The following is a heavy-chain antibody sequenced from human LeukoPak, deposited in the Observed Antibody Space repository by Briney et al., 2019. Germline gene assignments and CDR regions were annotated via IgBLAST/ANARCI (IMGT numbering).Heavy chain of an antibody. CDR2: ISSSGSTI. CDR3: ARGSMVNWYFDI. D-gene: IGHD3-10*01. Sequence: PGGSLRLSCAASGFTFSSYEMNWVRQAPGKGLEWVSYISSSGSTIYYADSVKGRFTISRDISKNTLYLQMSSLRAEDTAVYYCARGSMVNWYFDIWGRGTLVTVSS. CDR1: GFTFSSYE. J-gene: IGHJ2*01. V-gene: IGHV3-48*03.